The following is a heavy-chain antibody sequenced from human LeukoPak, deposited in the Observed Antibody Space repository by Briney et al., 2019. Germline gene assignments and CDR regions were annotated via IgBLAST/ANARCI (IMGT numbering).Heavy chain of an antibody. J-gene: IGHJ3*02. V-gene: IGHV5-51*01. CDR3: ARLGYEGVGARDAFDI. CDR1: GYSFTSYW. Sequence: GESLKISCKCSGYSFTSYWIGWVRQMPGKGLEWMGIIYPGDSDTRCSPSFQGQVTISADKSISTAYLQWSSLKASDTAMYYCARLGYEGVGARDAFDIWGQGTMVTVSS. D-gene: IGHD1-26*01. CDR2: IYPGDSDT.